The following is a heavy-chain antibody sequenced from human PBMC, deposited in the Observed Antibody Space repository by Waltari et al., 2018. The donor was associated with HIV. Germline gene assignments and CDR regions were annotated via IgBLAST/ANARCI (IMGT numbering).Heavy chain of an antibody. V-gene: IGHV3-21*01. CDR2: ISGGSIFL. J-gene: IGHJ6*02. Sequence: EVQLVESGGGLVKPGGSLRLSCAASGFTISGFYMTWVRQAPGKGLGWVLSISGGSIFLSYADSMKGRFTISRDNAKSSLFLQMNSLRAEDTAVYFCARVNYQYAMDVWGQGTTVTVSS. CDR1: GFTISGFY. CDR3: ARVNYQYAMDV.